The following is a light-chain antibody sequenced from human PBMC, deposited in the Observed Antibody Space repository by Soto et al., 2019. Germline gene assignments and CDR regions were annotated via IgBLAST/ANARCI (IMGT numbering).Light chain of an antibody. V-gene: IGKV3-20*01. Sequence: ESELTQSPGTLSLSRGERATLSCRASQSVGSSYLAWYQQKPGQAPRLLIFGASSRAAGIPDRFSGSGSGTDFTLTISRLEPEDFAVYYCQQYGGSPGTFGQGTKVEIK. J-gene: IGKJ1*01. CDR1: QSVGSSY. CDR3: QQYGGSPGT. CDR2: GAS.